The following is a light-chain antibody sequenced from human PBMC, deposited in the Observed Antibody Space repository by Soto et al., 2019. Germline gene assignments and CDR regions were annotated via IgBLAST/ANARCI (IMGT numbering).Light chain of an antibody. CDR2: GAS. J-gene: IGKJ1*01. CDR3: QQYNNWPPAVT. Sequence: EIVMTQSPATVSVSPGERATLSCRASQSVSSNLAWYQQKPGQAPRLLIYGASTRATGFPARFSGSGSGTEFTLTISSLQSEDFAVYYCQQYNNWPPAVTFGQGTKVDIK. V-gene: IGKV3-15*01. CDR1: QSVSSN.